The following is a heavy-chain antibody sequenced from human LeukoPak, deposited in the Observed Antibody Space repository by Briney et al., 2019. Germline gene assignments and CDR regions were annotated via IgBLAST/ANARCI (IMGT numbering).Heavy chain of an antibody. V-gene: IGHV1-69*04. D-gene: IGHD1-26*01. CDR2: IIPILGIA. Sequence: SVKVSCKASGGTFSSYAISWVRQAPGQGLEWMGGIIPILGIANYAQKFQGRVTITADKSTSTAYMELSSLRSEDTAVYYCAASIAGSYRFDPWGQGTLVTVSS. CDR1: GGTFSSYA. CDR3: AASIAGSYRFDP. J-gene: IGHJ5*02.